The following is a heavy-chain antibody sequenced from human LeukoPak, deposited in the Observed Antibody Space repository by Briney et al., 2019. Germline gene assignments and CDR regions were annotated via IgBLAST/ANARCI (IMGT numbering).Heavy chain of an antibody. D-gene: IGHD3-16*01. CDR2: TLDSGYST. Sequence: GGSLRLSCAASGFTFSSYAMSWVRQAPGKGLEWVSGTLDSGYSTYYANSVKGRFTISRDNSNNTLYLQMNSLRHEDTAVYYCAKLGGHPLHNYYVGVWGKGTTVAVSS. CDR1: GFTFSSYA. J-gene: IGHJ6*03. V-gene: IGHV3-23*01. CDR3: AKLGGHPLHNYYVGV.